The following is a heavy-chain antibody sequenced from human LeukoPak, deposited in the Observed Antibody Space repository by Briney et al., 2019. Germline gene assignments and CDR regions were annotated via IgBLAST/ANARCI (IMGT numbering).Heavy chain of an antibody. CDR3: ARDPYYDFWSGDTHLDY. J-gene: IGHJ4*02. D-gene: IGHD3-3*01. Sequence: ASVKVSCKASGYTFTSYYMHWVRQAPGQGLEWMGIINPSGGSTSYAQKFQGRVTTTRDTSTSTVYMELSSLRSEDTAVYYCARDPYYDFWSGDTHLDYWGQGTLVTVSS. CDR2: INPSGGST. V-gene: IGHV1-46*01. CDR1: GYTFTSYY.